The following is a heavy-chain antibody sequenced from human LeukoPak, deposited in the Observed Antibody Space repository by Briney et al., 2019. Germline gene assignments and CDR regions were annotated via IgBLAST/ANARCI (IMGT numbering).Heavy chain of an antibody. D-gene: IGHD1-1*01. CDR2: XSSSSSYI. V-gene: IGHV3-21*01. CDR3: ARDTPGYNWNDGCFDY. J-gene: IGHJ4*02. Sequence: SXXSSSSSYIYYADSVKGRFTISRDNAKNSLYLQMNSLRAEDTAVYYCARDTPGYNWNDGCFDYWGQGTLVTVSS.